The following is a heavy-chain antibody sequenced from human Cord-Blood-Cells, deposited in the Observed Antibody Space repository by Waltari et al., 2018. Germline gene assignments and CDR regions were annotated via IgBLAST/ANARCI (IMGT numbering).Heavy chain of an antibody. CDR2: ISNSGRT. CDR1: GGSSSGYY. Sequence: QVQLQQWGAGLLKPSETLSLTCAVYGGSSSGYYCSWIRQPPGKGLAWIGEISNSGRTNYNPSLKSRVTISVDTSKTQFSLKLSSVTAADTAVYYCARADHSNYFDYWGQGTLVTVSS. J-gene: IGHJ4*02. D-gene: IGHD4-4*01. V-gene: IGHV4-34*01. CDR3: ARADHSNYFDY.